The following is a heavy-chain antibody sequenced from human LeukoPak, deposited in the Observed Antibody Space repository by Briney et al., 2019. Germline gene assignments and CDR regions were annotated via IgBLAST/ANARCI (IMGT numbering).Heavy chain of an antibody. V-gene: IGHV3-23*01. Sequence: PGGSLRLPCAASGFTFSSYAMSWVRQAPGKGLEWVSAISGSGGSTYYADSVKGRFTISRDNSKNTLYLQMNSLRAEDTAVYYCAKVNSPPNIQLWPYFDYWGQGTLVTVSS. CDR1: GFTFSSYA. D-gene: IGHD5-18*01. J-gene: IGHJ4*02. CDR2: ISGSGGST. CDR3: AKVNSPPNIQLWPYFDY.